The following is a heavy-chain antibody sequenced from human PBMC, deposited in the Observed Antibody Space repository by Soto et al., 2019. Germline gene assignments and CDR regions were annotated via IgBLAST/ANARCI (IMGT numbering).Heavy chain of an antibody. V-gene: IGHV4-30-2*01. Sequence: SETLSLTCAVSGGSISSGGYSWSWIRQPPGKGLEWIGYIYHSGSTYYNPSLKSRVTISVDRSKNQFSLKLSSVTAADTAVYYCARLSSYGDYAHWGQGTLVTVSS. J-gene: IGHJ4*02. CDR3: ARLSSYGDYAH. CDR1: GGSISSGGYS. D-gene: IGHD4-17*01. CDR2: IYHSGST.